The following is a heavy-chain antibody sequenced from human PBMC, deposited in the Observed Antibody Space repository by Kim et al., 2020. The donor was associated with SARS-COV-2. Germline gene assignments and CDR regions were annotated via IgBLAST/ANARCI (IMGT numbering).Heavy chain of an antibody. V-gene: IGHV3-49*03. D-gene: IGHD1-26*01. CDR2: IRSKGYGGTI. CDR3: SKGPRSGSFAY. Sequence: GGSLRLSCTTSGFTFGDYAVSWFRQAPGKGLEWVGSIRSKGYGGTIDSAASVKGRFAISRDEYKSIAYLTMNSLRIEDKSRYYCSKGPRSGSFAYGGQVT. J-gene: IGHJ4*02. CDR1: GFTFGDYA.